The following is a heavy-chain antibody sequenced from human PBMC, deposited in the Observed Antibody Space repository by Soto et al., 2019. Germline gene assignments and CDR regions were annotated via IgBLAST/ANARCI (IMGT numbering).Heavy chain of an antibody. CDR1: GFSFTGYY. D-gene: IGHD6-6*01. CDR2: INAHSGGT. CDR3: AKDLTRQLAYWLDP. J-gene: IGHJ5*02. V-gene: IGHV1-2*02. Sequence: VKVSCKASGFSFTGYYIHWLRQAPGQGLECMGWINAHSGGTEYAQKFQGRVTLTRDTSISTAYMTLSSLRSDDTAIYYCAKDLTRQLAYWLDPWGQGTQVTVYS.